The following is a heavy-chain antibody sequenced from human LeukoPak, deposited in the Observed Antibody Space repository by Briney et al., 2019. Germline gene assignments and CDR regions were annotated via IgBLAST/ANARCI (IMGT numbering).Heavy chain of an antibody. CDR1: GYRCTSYW. J-gene: IGHJ3*02. CDR2: IYPGDSDT. D-gene: IGHD4-17*01. CDR3: ARLSGYGDPEWAFDI. Sequence: GESLKISCKGSGYRCTSYWIGWVRQIPGKGLEWMGIIYPGDSDTRYSPSFQVQGTTSADKSISTAYLQWSSLKASDTAMYYCARLSGYGDPEWAFDIWGQGTMVTVSS. V-gene: IGHV5-51*01.